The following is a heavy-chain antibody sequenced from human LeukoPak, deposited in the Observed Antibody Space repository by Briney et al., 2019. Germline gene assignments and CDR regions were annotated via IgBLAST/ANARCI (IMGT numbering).Heavy chain of an antibody. J-gene: IGHJ3*02. CDR2: IYPGDSDT. Sequence: GESLKISCKGSGYSFTSYWIGWVRQMPGKGLEWMGIIYPGDSDTRYSPSFQGQVTSSADKAISTAYLQWSSLKASDTAIYYCASGVGIVGAIDAFDIWGQGTMVTVSS. CDR3: ASGVGIVGAIDAFDI. CDR1: GYSFTSYW. V-gene: IGHV5-51*01. D-gene: IGHD1-26*01.